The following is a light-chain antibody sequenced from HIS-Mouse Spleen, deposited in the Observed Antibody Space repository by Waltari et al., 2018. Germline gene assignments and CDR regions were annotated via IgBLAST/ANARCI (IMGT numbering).Light chain of an antibody. CDR3: CSYAGSYTLV. Sequence: QSALNQPRSVSGSPGQSVTISCTGTSSDVGGYNYFPWYQQQPGKAPKLMIYDVSKRPSGVPDRFSGSKSGNTASLTISGLQAEDEADYYCCSYAGSYTLVFGGGTKLTVL. J-gene: IGLJ2*01. V-gene: IGLV2-11*01. CDR1: SSDVGGYNY. CDR2: DVS.